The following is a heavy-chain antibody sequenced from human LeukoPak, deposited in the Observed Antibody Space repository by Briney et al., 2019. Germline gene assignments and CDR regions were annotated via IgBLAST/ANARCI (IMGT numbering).Heavy chain of an antibody. CDR3: ARHGQTAMVPIDY. CDR1: GVSISSSTYY. J-gene: IGHJ4*02. Sequence: SETLSLTCTVSGVSISSSTYYWGWIRQPPGKGLEWIGTIYYSGSTYYNPSLKSRVTILVDTSKNQFSLKLSSVTAADTAVYYCARHGQTAMVPIDYWGQGTLVTVSS. CDR2: IYYSGST. V-gene: IGHV4-39*01. D-gene: IGHD5-18*01.